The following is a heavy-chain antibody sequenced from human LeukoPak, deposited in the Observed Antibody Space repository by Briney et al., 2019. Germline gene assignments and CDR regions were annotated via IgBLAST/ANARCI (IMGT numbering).Heavy chain of an antibody. CDR2: ISSSGSYI. V-gene: IGHV3-21*01. CDR3: ARDRGGSGWYDY. CDR1: GFTFSSYS. J-gene: IGHJ4*02. D-gene: IGHD6-19*01. Sequence: GGSLRLSCAASGFTFSSYSMNWVRQAPGKGLEWVSSISSSGSYIYYADSVKGRFTISRDNAKNSLYLQMSSLRVKDTAVYYCARDRGGSGWYDYWGQGTLVSVSS.